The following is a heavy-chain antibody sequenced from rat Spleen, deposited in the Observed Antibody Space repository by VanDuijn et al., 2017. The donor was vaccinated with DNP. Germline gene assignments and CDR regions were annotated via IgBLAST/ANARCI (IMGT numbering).Heavy chain of an antibody. CDR3: ARHGRRVFDY. CDR2: ITPSGGNT. D-gene: IGHD1-11*01. CDR1: GFSLTSYH. Sequence: VQLKESGPGLVQPSQTLSLTCTVSGFSLTSYHVHWVRQPPGKGLEWVASITPSGGNTYFPDSVKGRFTISRNNAKSTLYLQMDSLRSEDMATYYCARHGRRVFDYWGQGVMVTVSS. J-gene: IGHJ2*01. V-gene: IGHV5-25*01.